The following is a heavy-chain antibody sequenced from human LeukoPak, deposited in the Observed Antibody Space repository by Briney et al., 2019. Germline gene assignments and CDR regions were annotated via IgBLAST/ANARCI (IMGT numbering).Heavy chain of an antibody. Sequence: PSETLSLTCTVSGGSISSSSYYWGWIRQPPGKGLEWIGSIYYSGSTYYNPSLKSRVTISVDTSKNQFSLKLSSVTAADTAVYYCARVGSSWQYNWFDPWGQGTLVTVSS. CDR1: GGSISSSSYY. D-gene: IGHD6-13*01. CDR2: IYYSGST. CDR3: ARVGSSWQYNWFDP. V-gene: IGHV4-39*07. J-gene: IGHJ5*02.